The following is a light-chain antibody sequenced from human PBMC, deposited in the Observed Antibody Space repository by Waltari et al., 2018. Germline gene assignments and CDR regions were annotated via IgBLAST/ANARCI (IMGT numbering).Light chain of an antibody. J-gene: IGLJ6*01. Sequence: NFMLNQPHSVSESPGKTVTISCTRSSGSIASNYVQWYQQRPGSAPTTVIYEDNQRPSGVPDRFSGSIDSSSNSASLTISGLKTEDEADYYCQSYDSSNNVFGSGTKVTVL. CDR1: SGSIASNY. CDR3: QSYDSSNNV. V-gene: IGLV6-57*03. CDR2: EDN.